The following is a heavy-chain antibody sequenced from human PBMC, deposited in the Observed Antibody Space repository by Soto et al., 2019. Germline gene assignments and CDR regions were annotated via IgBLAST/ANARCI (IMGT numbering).Heavy chain of an antibody. Sequence: QITLKESGPTLVKPTQTLTLTCTFSGFSLTTSGVGVGWIRQPPGKALEWLALIYGDDEKRYSPSLRSRHTVTKDTSKNQVVLTMTNMDLVDTATYYCARRTYYTSGRQFDYWGQGTLVTVSS. CDR1: GFSLTTSGVG. V-gene: IGHV2-5*02. CDR2: IYGDDEK. J-gene: IGHJ4*02. D-gene: IGHD3-10*01. CDR3: ARRTYYTSGRQFDY.